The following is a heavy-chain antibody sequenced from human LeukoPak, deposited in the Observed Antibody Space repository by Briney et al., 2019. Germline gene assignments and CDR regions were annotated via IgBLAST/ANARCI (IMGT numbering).Heavy chain of an antibody. J-gene: IGHJ4*02. Sequence: GGSLRLSCQGSGFNFGDYAMTWIRQAPGKGLEWLGYIRNQAWGGTTKYAPSVEGRFKISRDNSKALTYLEITSLRIEDTGVYFCARDRDRGYELAYWVQGTPVIVSS. CDR2: IRNQAWGGTT. V-gene: IGHV3-49*03. CDR1: GFNFGDYA. CDR3: ARDRDRGYELAY. D-gene: IGHD5-12*01.